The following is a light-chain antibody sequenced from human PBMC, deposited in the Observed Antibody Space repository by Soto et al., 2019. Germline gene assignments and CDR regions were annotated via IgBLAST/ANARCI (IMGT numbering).Light chain of an antibody. V-gene: IGLV4-69*01. Sequence: QLVLTQSPSASASLGASVTLTCTLSSGNSSYAIAWHQQQPETGPRHLMKLNSDGSHSKGDAIPDRFSGSSSGAARSLTSPSLQSEDEDDYYSQTYGMGLVVFGGGTKLTVL. J-gene: IGLJ2*01. CDR3: QTYGMGLVV. CDR1: SGNSSYA. CDR2: LNSDGSH.